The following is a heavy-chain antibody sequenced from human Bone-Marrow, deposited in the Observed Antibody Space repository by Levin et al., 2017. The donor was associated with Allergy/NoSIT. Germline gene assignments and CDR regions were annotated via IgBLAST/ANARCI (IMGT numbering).Heavy chain of an antibody. D-gene: IGHD4-11*01. J-gene: IGHJ2*01. CDR2: IYDSGST. CDR3: VRLEDYSNYVYWYFDL. V-gene: IGHV4-59*01. Sequence: SETLSLTCTVSGGPIRNFYWSWIRQSPGKGLEWIGYIYDSGSTNYNPSFTNRVTISADTSKNQFSLKLTSVTAADTAVYYCVRLEDYSNYVYWYFDLWGRGTLVTVSS. CDR1: GGPIRNFY.